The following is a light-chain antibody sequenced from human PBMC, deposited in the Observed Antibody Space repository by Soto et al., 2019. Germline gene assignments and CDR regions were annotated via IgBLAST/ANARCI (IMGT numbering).Light chain of an antibody. CDR3: QQYSSSPIT. CDR2: WAS. J-gene: IGKJ5*01. V-gene: IGKV4-1*01. CDR1: QSVFYSPNNKNY. Sequence: DIVMTQSPDSLAVSLGERATINCKSSQSVFYSPNNKNYLTWYQQKPGQPPKMLIYWASIRESGVPDRFSGSGSGTDFTLTISSLQAEDVAIYYCQQYSSSPITFGQGTRLEIK.